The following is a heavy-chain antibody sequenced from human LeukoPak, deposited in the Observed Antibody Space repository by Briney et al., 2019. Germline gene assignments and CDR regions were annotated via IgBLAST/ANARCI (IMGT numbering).Heavy chain of an antibody. J-gene: IGHJ4*02. Sequence: GASVKVSCKASGFTFTSSAVQWVRQARGQRLEWIGWIVVGSGNTNYAQKFQERDTVTRDMSTSTAYMELSSLRSEDTAVYYCAAGDVNGSGSYSVPDFDYWGQGTLVTVSS. CDR3: AAGDVNGSGSYSVPDFDY. CDR1: GFTFTSSA. D-gene: IGHD3-10*01. V-gene: IGHV1-58*01. CDR2: IVVGSGNT.